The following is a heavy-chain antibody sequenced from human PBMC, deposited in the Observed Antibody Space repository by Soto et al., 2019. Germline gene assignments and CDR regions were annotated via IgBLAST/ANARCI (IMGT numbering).Heavy chain of an antibody. D-gene: IGHD5-18*01. CDR2: ISYGGST. CDR3: SRGILV. V-gene: IGHV4-31*03. J-gene: IGHJ4*02. CDR1: GGSITSGGYC. Sequence: QVQLQESGPGLVKPSQTLSLTCPVSGGSITSGGYCWSWIRQHPGKGLDWIGCISYGGSTSYNPSLKSRVTISVDTSKNQFSLKLTSVTAADTAVYYCSRGILVWGQGALITVSS.